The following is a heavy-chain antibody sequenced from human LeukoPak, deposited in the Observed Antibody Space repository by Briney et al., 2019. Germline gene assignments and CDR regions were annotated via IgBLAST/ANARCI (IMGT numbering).Heavy chain of an antibody. D-gene: IGHD6-13*01. CDR1: GYTLTDLS. CDR3: ATVKQQLVITDWGAETQKHFDP. J-gene: IGHJ5*02. V-gene: IGHV1-24*01. Sequence: ASVKVSCKVSGYTLTDLSMHWVRQAPGKGLEWMGGFDPDDGETIYAQKFQGRVTMTEDTSTDTAYMELSSLRSEDTAVYYCATVKQQLVITDWGAETQKHFDPWGQGTLVTVSS. CDR2: FDPDDGET.